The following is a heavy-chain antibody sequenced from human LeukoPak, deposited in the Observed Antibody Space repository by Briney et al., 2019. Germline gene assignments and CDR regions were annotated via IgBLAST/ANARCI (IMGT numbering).Heavy chain of an antibody. J-gene: IGHJ4*02. CDR2: ISGSGDNT. CDR1: GFTFSNYA. CDR3: AKDGGSSCYSPIDY. D-gene: IGHD2-15*01. V-gene: IGHV3-23*01. Sequence: GGSLRLSCAVSGFTFSNYAMSWVRQAPGKGLEWVSVISGSGDNTYYTGSVKGRFTISRDNSRNTLYLQMNSLRAEDTAVYYCAKDGGSSCYSPIDYWGQGVLVTVSS.